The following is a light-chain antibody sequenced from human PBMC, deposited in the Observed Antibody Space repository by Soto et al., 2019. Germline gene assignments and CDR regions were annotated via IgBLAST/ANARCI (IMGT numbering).Light chain of an antibody. CDR1: QSVSSY. CDR3: QQFRT. V-gene: IGKV3-20*01. J-gene: IGKJ1*01. Sequence: IVLTQSPANLSLSPGERATLSCRASQSVSSYLAWYQQKPGQAPRLLIYGASSRATGIPDRFSGRGVGTDFTLTISRLEPEDFAVYSCQQFRTFGQGTKVDIK. CDR2: GAS.